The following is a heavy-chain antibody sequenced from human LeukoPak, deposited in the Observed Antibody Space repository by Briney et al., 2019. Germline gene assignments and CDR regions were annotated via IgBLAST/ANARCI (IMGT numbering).Heavy chain of an antibody. Sequence: PSETLSLTCAVYGGSFSGYYWSWIRQPPGKGLEWIGEINHSGSTNYNPSLKSRVTISVDTSKNQFSPKLSSVTAADTAVYYCARDRRYCSSTSCYLGRFDPWGQGTLVTVSS. CDR3: ARDRRYCSSTSCYLGRFDP. V-gene: IGHV4-34*01. CDR2: INHSGST. D-gene: IGHD2-2*01. J-gene: IGHJ5*02. CDR1: GGSFSGYY.